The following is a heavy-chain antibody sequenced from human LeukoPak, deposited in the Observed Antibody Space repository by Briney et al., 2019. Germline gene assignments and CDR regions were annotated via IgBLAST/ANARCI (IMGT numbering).Heavy chain of an antibody. Sequence: GGSLRLSCEASGFTFGSYGMNWVRQAPGKGLEWVSGISGRDDSTYYADSVKGRFTFSRDNSKNTLYLQMNSLRAEDTAVYYCAKLVAVAGRNYWGQGTLVTVSS. J-gene: IGHJ4*02. CDR3: AKLVAVAGRNY. CDR1: GFTFGSYG. CDR2: ISGRDDST. V-gene: IGHV3-23*01. D-gene: IGHD6-19*01.